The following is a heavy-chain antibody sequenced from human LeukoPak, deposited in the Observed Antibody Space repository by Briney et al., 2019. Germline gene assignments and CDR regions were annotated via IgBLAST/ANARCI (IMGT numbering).Heavy chain of an antibody. CDR2: ISYDGNKK. V-gene: IGHV3-30*04. J-gene: IGHJ3*02. CDR3: AKEVYSQIFDI. Sequence: PGRSLRLSCAASAFNLKTYAMHWVRQAPGKGLEWVAVISYDGNKKYYADPVKGRFTISRDNSKSMLYLQMNSLRAEDTAVYYCAKEVYSQIFDIWGQGTMVTVSS. D-gene: IGHD6-13*01. CDR1: AFNLKTYA.